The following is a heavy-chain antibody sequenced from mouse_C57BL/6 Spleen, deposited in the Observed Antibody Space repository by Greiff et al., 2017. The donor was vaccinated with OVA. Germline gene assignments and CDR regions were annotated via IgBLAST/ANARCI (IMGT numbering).Heavy chain of an antibody. CDR1: GYTFTDYT. Sequence: QVQLQQSDAELVKPGASVKISCKVSGYTFTDYTIHWMKQRPEQGLEWIGYIYPRDGSTKYNEKFKGKATLTADKSSSTAYMHLNSLTSEDSAVYFCAREDYYGSYYFDYWGQGTTLTVSS. J-gene: IGHJ2*01. CDR3: AREDYYGSYYFDY. D-gene: IGHD1-1*01. CDR2: IYPRDGST. V-gene: IGHV1-78*01.